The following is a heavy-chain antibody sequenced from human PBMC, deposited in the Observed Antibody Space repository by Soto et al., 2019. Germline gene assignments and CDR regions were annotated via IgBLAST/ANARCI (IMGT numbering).Heavy chain of an antibody. CDR1: GGTFSSYA. CDR2: IIPIFGTA. D-gene: IGHD6-19*01. Sequence: QVQLVQSGAEVKKPGSSVKVSCKASGGTFSSYAISWVRQAPGQGLEWMGGIIPIFGTANYAQKFQGRVTITADKSTSPAYMELSSLRSEDTAVYYCATSVAVAGTGPRDYYYYYGMDVWGQGTTVTVSS. J-gene: IGHJ6*02. V-gene: IGHV1-69*06. CDR3: ATSVAVAGTGPRDYYYYYGMDV.